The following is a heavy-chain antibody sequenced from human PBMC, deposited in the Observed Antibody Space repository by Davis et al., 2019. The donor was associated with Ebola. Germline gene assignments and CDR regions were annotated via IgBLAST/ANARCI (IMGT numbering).Heavy chain of an antibody. D-gene: IGHD2-15*01. Sequence: PSETLSLTCIVSGASISGSSDYWGWIRQTPGKGLEWIASIYYSGSTHYNPSLKSRVTISVDTSTNQFSLKVASVTAADTAVYYCARHLVVVEPAKVNRYFDLWGRGTLVTVSS. CDR1: GASISGSSDY. CDR3: ARHLVVVEPAKVNRYFDL. J-gene: IGHJ2*01. CDR2: IYYSGST. V-gene: IGHV4-39*07.